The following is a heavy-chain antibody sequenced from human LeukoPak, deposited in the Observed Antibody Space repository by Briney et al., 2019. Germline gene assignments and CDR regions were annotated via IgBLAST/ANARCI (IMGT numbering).Heavy chain of an antibody. D-gene: IGHD2-15*01. CDR1: GFTVSSNY. CDR2: IYSGGST. V-gene: IGHV3-53*01. Sequence: GGSLRLSCAASGFTVSSNYMSWVRQAPGKGLEWVSVIYSGGSTYYADSVKGRFTISRDNSKSTLYLQMNSLRAEDTAVYYCAKAPVTTCSGAYCYPFDYWGQGTLVTVSS. CDR3: AKAPVTTCSGAYCYPFDY. J-gene: IGHJ4*02.